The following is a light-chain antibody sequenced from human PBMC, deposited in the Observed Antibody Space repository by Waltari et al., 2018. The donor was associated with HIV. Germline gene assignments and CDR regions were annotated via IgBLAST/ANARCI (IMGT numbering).Light chain of an antibody. CDR1: QRLVYSDGNSD. CDR3: MQGTHWPVT. J-gene: IGKJ3*01. Sequence: EVLMTQSPLYLPVTLGQSASISCRSSQRLVYSDGNSDLNWFQQRPGQSPRRLIYRVSNRDSGVTNRVSGSGSGTDFTLKISRVEDEDLGVYYCMQGTHWPVTFGPGTRVDIK. V-gene: IGKV2-30*01. CDR2: RVS.